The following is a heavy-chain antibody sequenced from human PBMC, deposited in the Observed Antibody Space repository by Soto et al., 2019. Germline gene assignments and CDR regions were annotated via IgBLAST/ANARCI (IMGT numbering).Heavy chain of an antibody. D-gene: IGHD2-21*02. J-gene: IGHJ3*02. CDR1: GFTFSSYG. V-gene: IGHV3-30*18. CDR2: ISYDGSNK. CDR3: AKQARGDYGDDAFDI. Sequence: QVQLVESGGGVVQPGRSLRLSCAASGFTFSSYGMHWVRQAPGKGLEWVAVISYDGSNKYYADSVKGRFTISGDNSKYTLYLRMNSLRAEDTAVYYCAKQARGDYGDDAFDIWGQGTMVTVSS.